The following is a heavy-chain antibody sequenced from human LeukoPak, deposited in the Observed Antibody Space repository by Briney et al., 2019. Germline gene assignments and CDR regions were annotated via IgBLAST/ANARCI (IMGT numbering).Heavy chain of an antibody. J-gene: IGHJ4*02. Sequence: SETLSLTCTVSGGSISSYYWTWIRQPPGKGLEWIGYIYNSGNTKYNPSLRSRVTISVDTSKNQFSLKLTSVTSADTAIYYCAREVAGTLNFDYWGQGTLVTVSS. CDR1: GGSISSYY. CDR3: AREVAGTLNFDY. CDR2: IYNSGNT. V-gene: IGHV4-59*01. D-gene: IGHD6-19*01.